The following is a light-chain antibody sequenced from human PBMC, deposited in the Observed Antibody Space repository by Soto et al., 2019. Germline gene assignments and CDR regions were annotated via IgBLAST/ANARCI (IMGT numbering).Light chain of an antibody. V-gene: IGKV3-20*01. J-gene: IGKJ1*01. CDR2: GAS. CDR1: QSVSSAY. Sequence: EIVLTQSPGTLSLSPGERATFSCRASQSVSSAYIAWYQQKRGQAPRRLIYGASIRATGIPDRFSGSGSGTDFTLNISRLEPEDFALYYCQQYHTSPHSFGQGTKVEIK. CDR3: QQYHTSPHS.